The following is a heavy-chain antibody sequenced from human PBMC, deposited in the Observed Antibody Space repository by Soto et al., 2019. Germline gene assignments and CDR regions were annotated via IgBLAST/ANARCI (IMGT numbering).Heavy chain of an antibody. CDR1: GYSFTSYW. V-gene: IGHV5-51*01. CDR3: ARHILTGYPNPYYYGMDV. J-gene: IGHJ6*02. Sequence: PGESLKISCKGSGYSFTSYWIGWVRQMPGKGLEWMGIIYPGDSDTRYSQSFQGQVPISADKSISTAYLQWSSLKASDTAMYYCARHILTGYPNPYYYGMDVWGQGTTVTVSS. CDR2: IYPGDSDT. D-gene: IGHD3-9*01.